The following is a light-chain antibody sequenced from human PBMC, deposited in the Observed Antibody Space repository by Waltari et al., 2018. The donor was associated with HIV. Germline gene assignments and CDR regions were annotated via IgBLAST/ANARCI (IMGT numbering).Light chain of an antibody. J-gene: IGLJ3*02. Sequence: QSALTQPRSVSGSPGQSVTISCTGTSSDVGASNYVSWYQQHPGKAPKLLIYDVSKRPSGVPDRFSGSKSGNTASLTISGLQAEDEADYYCCSYAGSYTLVFGGGTKLTVL. CDR3: CSYAGSYTLV. CDR2: DVS. V-gene: IGLV2-11*01. CDR1: SSDVGASNY.